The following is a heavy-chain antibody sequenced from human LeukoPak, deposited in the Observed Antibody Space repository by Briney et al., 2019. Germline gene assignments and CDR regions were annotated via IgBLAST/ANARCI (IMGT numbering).Heavy chain of an antibody. D-gene: IGHD6-19*01. CDR2: ISSSSSYI. CDR3: AREGSGVAGHFDY. J-gene: IGHJ4*02. V-gene: IGHV3-21*01. Sequence: GVSLRLSCAASGFTFSSYRMNWVRRAPGKGLEWVSSISSSSSYIYYADSVKGRFTISRDNAKNSLYLQMNSLRAEDTAVYYCAREGSGVAGHFDYWGQGTLVTVSS. CDR1: GFTFSSYR.